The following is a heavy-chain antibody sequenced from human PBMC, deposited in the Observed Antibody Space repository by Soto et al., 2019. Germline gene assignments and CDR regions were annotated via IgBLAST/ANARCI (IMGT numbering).Heavy chain of an antibody. D-gene: IGHD6-19*01. CDR1: GDSISSHY. CDR3: AKNVAVAGFCLDP. J-gene: IGHJ5*02. V-gene: IGHV4-59*11. CDR2: IYHSGGT. Sequence: SETLSLTCTVSGDSISSHYWSWIRQPPGEGLEWIGHIYHSGGTRYNPSLRSRVTISVDTSKNQFSLKLRSVTAADTAVYYCAKNVAVAGFCLDPWGQGILVTVSS.